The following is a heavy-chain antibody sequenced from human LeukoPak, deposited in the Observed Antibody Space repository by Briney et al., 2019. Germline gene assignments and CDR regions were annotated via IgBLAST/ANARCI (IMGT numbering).Heavy chain of an antibody. CDR1: GGSISSISYY. CDR3: ARLNYYDSSGYYYAHYFDY. J-gene: IGHJ4*02. V-gene: IGHV4-39*01. D-gene: IGHD3-22*01. Sequence: PETLSLTCTVSGGSISSISYYWGSARPPPRRGLEWIGRIHEVGTTSYNPSLKSRSTISVDTSKNQFSLKLSSVTAADTAVYYCARLNYYDSSGYYYAHYFDYWGQGTLVTVSS. CDR2: IHEVGTT.